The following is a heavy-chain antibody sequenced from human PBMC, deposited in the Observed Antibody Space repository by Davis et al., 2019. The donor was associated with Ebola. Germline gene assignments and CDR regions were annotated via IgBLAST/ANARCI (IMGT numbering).Heavy chain of an antibody. CDR2: INSDGSST. CDR3: ASERITIFGGAPMDV. D-gene: IGHD3-3*01. J-gene: IGHJ6*02. CDR1: GFTFSSYS. V-gene: IGHV3-74*01. Sequence: HTGGSLRLSCAASGFTFSSYSMNWVRQAPGKGLVWVSRINSDGSSTSYADSVKGRFTISRDNAKNTLYLQMNSLRAEDTAVYYCASERITIFGGAPMDVWGQGTTVTVSS.